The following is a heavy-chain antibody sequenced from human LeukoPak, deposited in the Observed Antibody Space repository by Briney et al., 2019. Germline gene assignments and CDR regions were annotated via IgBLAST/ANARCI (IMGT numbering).Heavy chain of an antibody. CDR2: INSDGSST. CDR1: GFTFSSYW. CDR3: ARDLGSSWYYYYYYGMDV. D-gene: IGHD6-13*01. Sequence: GGSLRPSCAASGFTFSSYWMHWVRQAPGKGLAWVSRINSDGSSTSYADSVKGRFTISRDNAKNTLYLQMNSLRAEDTAVYYCARDLGSSWYYYYYYGMDVWGQGTTVTVSS. V-gene: IGHV3-74*01. J-gene: IGHJ6*02.